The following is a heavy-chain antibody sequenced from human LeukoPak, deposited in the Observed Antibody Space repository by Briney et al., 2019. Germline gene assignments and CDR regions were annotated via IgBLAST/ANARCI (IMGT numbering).Heavy chain of an antibody. CDR3: ARETLGVDTGGYYYYGMDV. V-gene: IGHV1-18*01. D-gene: IGHD5-18*01. CDR1: GYTFTNYG. J-gene: IGHJ6*02. Sequence: GASVKVSCKASGYTFTNYGISWVRQAPGDGVEWMGWISAYNGNTKYAKKLQGRVTITTDTSTSTAYIELRSLRSDDTAGYYWARETLGVDTGGYYYYGMDVWGQGTTVTVSS. CDR2: ISAYNGNT.